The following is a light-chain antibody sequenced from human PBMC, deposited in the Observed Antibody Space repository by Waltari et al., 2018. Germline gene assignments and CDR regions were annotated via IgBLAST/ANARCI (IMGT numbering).Light chain of an antibody. CDR1: QSVLYRSNNKNF. CDR3: QQYYTTPPT. J-gene: IGKJ3*01. CDR2: WAS. Sequence: DIVMTQSPDSLAVSLGERATINCKSSQSVLYRSNNKNFLAWYQKRPGQSPKLLIYWASTRESGVPDRFSGSGSGTDFTLTIRSLQAEDVAVYYCQQYYTTPPTFGPGTKVDIK. V-gene: IGKV4-1*01.